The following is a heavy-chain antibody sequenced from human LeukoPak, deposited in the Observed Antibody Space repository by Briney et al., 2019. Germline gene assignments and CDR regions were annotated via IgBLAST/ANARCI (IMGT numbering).Heavy chain of an antibody. CDR3: AKHGLVANRHAFDI. CDR1: YGSFSGYY. D-gene: IGHD2-15*01. J-gene: IGHJ3*02. V-gene: IGHV4-34*01. CDR2: INHSGNT. Sequence: SETLSLTCTVFYGSFSGYYWSWIRQPPGKGLEWIGEINHSGNTNYNPSLTSRVTISVDTSKDQFSLKLSSVTAADTAVYYCAKHGLVANRHAFDIWGQGTMLTVSS.